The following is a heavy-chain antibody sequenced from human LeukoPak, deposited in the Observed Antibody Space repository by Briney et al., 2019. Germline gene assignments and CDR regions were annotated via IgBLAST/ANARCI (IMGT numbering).Heavy chain of an antibody. J-gene: IGHJ4*02. CDR3: AKDLAGGNVPDS. V-gene: IGHV3-30*18. D-gene: IGHD2-8*02. CDR2: MSFDGSDK. Sequence: GGSLRLSCAASGFTFSNYGMHWVRQAPGKGLEWVALMSFDGSDKYFADSVKGRFTISRDNSKNTLYLHMSNLRAEDTALYYCAKDLAGGNVPDSWGQGTLVTVYS. CDR1: GFTFSNYG.